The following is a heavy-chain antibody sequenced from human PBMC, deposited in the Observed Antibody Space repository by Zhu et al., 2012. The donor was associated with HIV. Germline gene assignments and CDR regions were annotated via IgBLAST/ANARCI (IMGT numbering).Heavy chain of an antibody. V-gene: IGHV1-2*02. CDR1: EDIFERTEL. J-gene: IGHJ1*01. CDR2: MNPTNGAV. D-gene: IGHD3-3*01. CDR3: ARAQKRARSEWAYAH. Sequence: QVQLXQSGSGVKKPGASVRVSCWTSEDIFERTELIHWVRQAPGQQLEWLAWMNPTNGAVNYAWYLNGRVTATRDRSMTTAFLEVRSLRSDDTAVYYCARAQKRARSEWAYAHWGQGPRSSSP.